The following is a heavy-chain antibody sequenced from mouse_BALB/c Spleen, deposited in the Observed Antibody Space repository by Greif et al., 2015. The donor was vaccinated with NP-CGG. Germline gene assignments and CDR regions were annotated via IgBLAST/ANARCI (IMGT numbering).Heavy chain of an antibody. J-gene: IGHJ2*01. D-gene: IGHD2-14*01. Sequence: VQLVESGAELVKPGTSVKLSCEASGYNFTSYWINWVRLRPGQGLEWIGDIYPGSGSTNYNEKFKSKATLTVDTSSSTAYMQLSSLASEDSALYYCARGAPYYRYLDYWGQGTTLTVSS. CDR2: IYPGSGST. CDR3: ARGAPYYRYLDY. V-gene: IGHV1-55*01. CDR1: GYNFTSYW.